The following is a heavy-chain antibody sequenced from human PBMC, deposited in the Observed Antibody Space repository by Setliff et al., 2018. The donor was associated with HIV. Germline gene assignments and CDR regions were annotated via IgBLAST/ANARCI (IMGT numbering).Heavy chain of an antibody. D-gene: IGHD2-21*02. V-gene: IGHV1-2*06. J-gene: IGHJ4*02. CDR1: GSTFSDYY. Sequence: ASVKVSCKTSGSTFSDYYLNWVRQVPGQGLEWMGRIYPKNGGTNYPQRFQGRVTMTTDTSSATAFMELTRLTSDDTAVYYCATLDPSGGNFLAYWGQGTLVTVSS. CDR2: IYPKNGGT. CDR3: ATLDPSGGNFLAY.